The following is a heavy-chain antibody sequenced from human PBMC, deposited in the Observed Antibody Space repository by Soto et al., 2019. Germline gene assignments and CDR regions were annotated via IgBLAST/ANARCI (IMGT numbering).Heavy chain of an antibody. D-gene: IGHD2-21*02. Sequence: PAGALRVYCPASRFTFTSYCMSWVRQAPGKGLEWVAKIKQDGSERYYVDSVKGRFTISRDNAKNSLFLQMNNLRADDTAVYFWVREGELEVMAAIPMHSSGMDAWGQGTTVTVSS. CDR1: RFTFTSYC. V-gene: IGHV3-7*03. CDR3: VREGELEVMAAIPMHSSGMDA. CDR2: IKQDGSER. J-gene: IGHJ6*02.